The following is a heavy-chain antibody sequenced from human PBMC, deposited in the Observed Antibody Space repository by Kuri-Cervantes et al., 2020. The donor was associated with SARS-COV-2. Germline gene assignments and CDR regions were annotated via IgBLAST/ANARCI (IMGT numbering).Heavy chain of an antibody. V-gene: IGHV1-69*13. Sequence: SVKVSCKASGGSFSRFAISWVRQAPGEGLEWMGGILPVLGTPNYAQKFQGRVRITADGSTSTAHVELSSLRYEDTAVYYCASNPVLRSFDSLVRGDYYYYALDVWGQGTTVTVSS. J-gene: IGHJ6*02. CDR3: ASNPVLRSFDSLVRGDYYYYALDV. CDR2: ILPVLGTP. D-gene: IGHD3-9*01. CDR1: GGSFSRFA.